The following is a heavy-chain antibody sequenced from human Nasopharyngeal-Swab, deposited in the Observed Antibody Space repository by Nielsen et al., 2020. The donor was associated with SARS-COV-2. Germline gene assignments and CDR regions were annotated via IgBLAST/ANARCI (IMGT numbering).Heavy chain of an antibody. J-gene: IGHJ6*03. D-gene: IGHD4-17*01. CDR3: ARARGAYGDYYYYYYTDV. V-gene: IGHV6-1*01. CDR2: TYYRSKWYN. Sequence: WIRQSPSRGLERLGRTYYRSKWYNDYAVSVKCRITINPDTSKNQFSLHLNSVTPEDTAVYYCARARGAYGDYYYYYYTDVWGKGTTVTVSS.